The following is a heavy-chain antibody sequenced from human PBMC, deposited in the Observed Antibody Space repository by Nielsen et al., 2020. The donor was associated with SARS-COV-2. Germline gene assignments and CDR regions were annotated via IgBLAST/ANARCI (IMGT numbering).Heavy chain of an antibody. D-gene: IGHD7-27*01. CDR3: ARGNGWGSYFDY. J-gene: IGHJ4*02. CDR2: ISYDGSNK. V-gene: IGHV3-30-3*01. CDR1: GFTFSSYA. Sequence: GESLKISCAASGFTFSSYAMHWVRQAPGEGLEWVAVISYDGSNKYYADSVKGRFTISRDNSKNTLYLQMNSLRAEDTAVYYCARGNGWGSYFDYWGQGTLVTVSS.